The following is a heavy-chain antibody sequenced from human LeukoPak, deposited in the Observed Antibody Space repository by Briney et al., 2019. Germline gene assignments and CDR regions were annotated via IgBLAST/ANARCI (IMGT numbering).Heavy chain of an antibody. CDR2: ISGSGGST. CDR1: GFTFSSYA. CDR3: AKDPSIRYYYDSSGPIDY. J-gene: IGHJ4*02. D-gene: IGHD3-22*01. V-gene: IGHV3-23*01. Sequence: GGSLRLSCAASGFTFSSYAMSWVRQAPGKGLEWVSAISGSGGSTYYADSVKGRFTIPRDNSKNTLYLQMNSLRAEDTAVYYCAKDPSIRYYYDSSGPIDYWGQGTLVTVSS.